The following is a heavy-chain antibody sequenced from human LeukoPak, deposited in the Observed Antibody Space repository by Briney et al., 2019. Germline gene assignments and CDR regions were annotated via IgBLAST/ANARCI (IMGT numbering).Heavy chain of an antibody. V-gene: IGHV3-7*01. CDR3: ARELRAVVVVAHGFGD. J-gene: IGHJ4*02. CDR1: GFTFSDYW. D-gene: IGHD2-15*01. CDR2: IKQDGSEK. Sequence: GGSLRLSCAASGFTFSDYWMSWVRQAPGKGLEWVANIKQDGSEKYYVESVKGRFTISRDKAKNSLFLEMNSLGADDTAVYYCARELRAVVVVAHGFGDWGQGTLVTVSS.